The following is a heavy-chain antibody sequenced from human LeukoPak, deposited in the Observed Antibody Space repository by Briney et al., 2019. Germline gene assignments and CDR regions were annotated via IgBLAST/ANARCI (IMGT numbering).Heavy chain of an antibody. CDR1: GYTFTSYG. D-gene: IGHD3-16*01. Sequence: GASVKVSCKASGYTFTSYGISWVRQAPGQGLEWMGWISAYNGNTNYAQKLQGRVTVTTDTSTSTAYMELRSLRSDDTAVYYCARDNDSRDPPHFDYWGQGTLVTVSS. V-gene: IGHV1-18*01. CDR2: ISAYNGNT. J-gene: IGHJ4*02. CDR3: ARDNDSRDPPHFDY.